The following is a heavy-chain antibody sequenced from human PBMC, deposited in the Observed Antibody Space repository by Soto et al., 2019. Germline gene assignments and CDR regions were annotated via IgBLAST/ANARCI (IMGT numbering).Heavy chain of an antibody. J-gene: IGHJ3*02. CDR1: GGSISSYY. V-gene: IGHV4-59*01. D-gene: IGHD4-17*01. CDR3: ARDLGYGDYEGTFDI. Sequence: ASETLSLTCTVSGGSISSYYWSWIRQPPGKGLEWIGYIYYSGSTNYNPSLKSRVTISVDTSKNQFSLKLSSVTAADTAVYYCARDLGYGDYEGTFDIWGQGTMVTVSS. CDR2: IYYSGST.